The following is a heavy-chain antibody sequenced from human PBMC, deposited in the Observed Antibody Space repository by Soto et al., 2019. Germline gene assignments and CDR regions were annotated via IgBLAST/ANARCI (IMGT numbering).Heavy chain of an antibody. J-gene: IGHJ4*02. CDR2: ISSSSSYI. CDR1: GFTFSSYS. D-gene: IGHD3-3*01. Sequence: GGSLRLSCAASGFTFSSYSMNWVRQAPGKGLEWVSSISSSSSYIYYADSVKGRFTISRDNAKNSLYLQMNSLRAEDTAVYYCARGGRFLEWLLFFDYWGQGTLVTVSS. CDR3: ARGGRFLEWLLFFDY. V-gene: IGHV3-21*01.